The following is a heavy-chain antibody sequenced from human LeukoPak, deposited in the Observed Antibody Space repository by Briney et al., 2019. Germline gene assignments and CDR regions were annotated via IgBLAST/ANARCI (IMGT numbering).Heavy chain of an antibody. D-gene: IGHD3-22*01. CDR1: GFTFTSSA. CDR3: AAFDNYYDSSGYDG. CDR2: IVVGSGNT. Sequence: TPVKVSCKASGFTFTSSAMQWVRQARGQRLEWIGWIVVGSGNTNYAQKFQERVTITRDMSTSTAYMELSSLRSEDTAVYYCAAFDNYYDSSGYDGWGQGTLVTVSS. V-gene: IGHV1-58*02. J-gene: IGHJ4*02.